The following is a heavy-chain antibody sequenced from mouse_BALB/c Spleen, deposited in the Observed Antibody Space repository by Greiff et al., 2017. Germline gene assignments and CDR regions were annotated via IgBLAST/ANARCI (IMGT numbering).Heavy chain of an antibody. V-gene: IGHV1S41*01. J-gene: IGHJ3*01. CDR3: ATGAFAY. Sequence: DLVKPGASVKLSCKASGYTFTSYWINWIEQRPGQGLEWIGRIAPGSGSTYYNEMFKGKATLTVDTSSSTAYIQLSSLSSEDSAVFFCATGAFAYWGQGTLVTVSA. CDR2: IAPGSGST. CDR1: GYTFTSYW. D-gene: IGHD4-1*01.